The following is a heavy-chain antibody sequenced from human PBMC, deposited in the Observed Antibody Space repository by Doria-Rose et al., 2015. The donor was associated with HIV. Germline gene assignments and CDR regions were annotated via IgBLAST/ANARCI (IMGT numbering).Heavy chain of an antibody. V-gene: IGHV4-34*01. CDR3: ASSGLTGDFGFHT. Sequence: WIRQPPGKGLEWIGEITHSGITNYNPSLKSRLTISVDTSKNQFSLKLNSVTAADTAVYYCASSGLTGDFGFHTWGQGTTVTVSS. D-gene: IGHD7-27*01. J-gene: IGHJ3*02. CDR2: ITHSGIT.